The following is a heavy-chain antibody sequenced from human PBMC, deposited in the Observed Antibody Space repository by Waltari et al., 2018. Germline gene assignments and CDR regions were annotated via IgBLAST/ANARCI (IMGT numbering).Heavy chain of an antibody. CDR3: ARGEMATIPYFDY. J-gene: IGHJ4*02. V-gene: IGHV1-2*02. CDR2: FNPNSGGT. CDR1: GYTFTGYY. D-gene: IGHD5-12*01. Sequence: QVQLVQSGAEVKKPGASVKVSCKASGYTFTGYYMHWVRQAPGPGHEWMGWFNPNSGGTNYAQKFQGRVTMTRDTSISTAYMELSRLRSDDTAVYYCARGEMATIPYFDYWGQGTLVTVSS.